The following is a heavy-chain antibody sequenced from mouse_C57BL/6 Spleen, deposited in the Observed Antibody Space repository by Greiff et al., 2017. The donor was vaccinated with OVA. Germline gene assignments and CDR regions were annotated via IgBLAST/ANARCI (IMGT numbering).Heavy chain of an antibody. CDR2: IYPGDGDT. D-gene: IGHD3-2*02. Sequence: VQLQQSGPELVKPGASVKISCKASGYAFSSSWMNWVKQRPGKGLEWIGRIYPGDGDTNYNGKFKGKATLTADKSSSTAYMQLSSLTSEDSAVYFCAREGDSSGTLFAYWGQGTLVTVSA. J-gene: IGHJ3*01. CDR1: GYAFSSSW. CDR3: AREGDSSGTLFAY. V-gene: IGHV1-82*01.